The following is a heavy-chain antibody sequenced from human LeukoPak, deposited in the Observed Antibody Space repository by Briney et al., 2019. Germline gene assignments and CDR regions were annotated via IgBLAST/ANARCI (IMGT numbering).Heavy chain of an antibody. Sequence: PGGSLRLSCAASGFTFNKYWMHWVRQVPGKGLVWVSRINGDGTTTSYADSVKGGFTMSRDNAKNTLYLQMSGLRVGDTAVYYCATGNYYDSRGYYTFGHWGQGTLVTVSS. V-gene: IGHV3-74*01. CDR3: ATGNYYDSRGYYTFGH. CDR2: INGDGTTT. CDR1: GFTFNKYW. D-gene: IGHD3-22*01. J-gene: IGHJ4*02.